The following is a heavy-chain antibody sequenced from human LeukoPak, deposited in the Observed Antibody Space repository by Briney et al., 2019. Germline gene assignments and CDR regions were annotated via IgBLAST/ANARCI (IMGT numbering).Heavy chain of an antibody. CDR3: AEDRSGCSGASCYLDY. J-gene: IGHJ4*02. Sequence: PGGSLRLSCAASGFTFSNYVMTWVRQVPGKGLEWVSGISGPGTSTYFADSVKGRFTISRDNSKNTLYLQMSSLRVEDTAVYYCAEDRSGCSGASCYLDYWGLGTLVTVSS. V-gene: IGHV3-23*01. CDR1: GFTFSNYV. D-gene: IGHD2-2*01. CDR2: ISGPGTST.